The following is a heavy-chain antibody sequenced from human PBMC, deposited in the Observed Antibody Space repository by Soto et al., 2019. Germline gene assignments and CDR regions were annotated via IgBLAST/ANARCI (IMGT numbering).Heavy chain of an antibody. J-gene: IGHJ4*02. V-gene: IGHV4-39*01. CDR2: FYYSGGT. D-gene: IGHD4-17*01. CDR1: GGSISESTSS. Sequence: SETLSLTCTVSGGSISESTSSWGWVRQTPGKGLEWIGSFYYSGGTYYNPSLKSRVTISVDTSKSQFSLGLTSVTATDTAVYYCATHPPYGPLDHWGQGTLVTVSS. CDR3: ATHPPYGPLDH.